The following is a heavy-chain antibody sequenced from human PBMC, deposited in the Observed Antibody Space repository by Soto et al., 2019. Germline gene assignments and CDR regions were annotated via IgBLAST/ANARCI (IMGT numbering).Heavy chain of an antibody. CDR1: GFTFSSYG. Sequence: QVQLVESGGGVVQPGRSLRLSCAASGFTFSSYGMHWVRQAPGKGLEWVAVISYDGGNKYYADSVKGRFTISRDNSKNTLYLQMNSLRAEDTAVYYCAKGGIVLMVYATPDYWGQGTLVTVSS. J-gene: IGHJ4*02. CDR3: AKGGIVLMVYATPDY. D-gene: IGHD2-8*01. V-gene: IGHV3-30*18. CDR2: ISYDGGNK.